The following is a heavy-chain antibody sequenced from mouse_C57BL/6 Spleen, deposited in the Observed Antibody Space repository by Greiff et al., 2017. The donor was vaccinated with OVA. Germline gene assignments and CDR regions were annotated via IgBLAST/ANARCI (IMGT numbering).Heavy chain of an antibody. D-gene: IGHD1-1*01. V-gene: IGHV1-55*01. CDR3: GGYGRCYEYFDV. CDR1: GYTFTSYW. J-gene: IGHJ1*03. Sequence: VQLQQPGAELVKPGASVKMSCKASGYTFTSYWITWVKQRPGQGLEWIGDIYPGSGSTNYNEKFKSKATLTVDTSSSTAYMQLSSLTSEDSAVYYCGGYGRCYEYFDVWGTGTTVTVSS. CDR2: IYPGSGST.